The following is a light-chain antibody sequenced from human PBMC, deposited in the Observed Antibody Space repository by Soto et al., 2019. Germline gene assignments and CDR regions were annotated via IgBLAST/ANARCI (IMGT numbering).Light chain of an antibody. CDR2: GAY. Sequence: ILFPQSPGTLSLSPGERATLSCRASQSVSSSYLAWYPRKPGEAPRLLIYGAYSRDSGIPDRFSGGGSGTDFTLPLSRLEPEDFEVYYCQQRSNWPRTFGQGTKVDIK. CDR3: QQRSNWPRT. V-gene: IGKV3D-20*02. CDR1: QSVSSSY. J-gene: IGKJ1*01.